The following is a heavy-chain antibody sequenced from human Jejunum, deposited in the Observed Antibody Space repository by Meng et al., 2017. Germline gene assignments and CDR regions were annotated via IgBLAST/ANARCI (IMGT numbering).Heavy chain of an antibody. CDR3: AKERSVIPGACGH. V-gene: IGHV3-23*01. D-gene: IGHD3-16*02. J-gene: IGHJ4*01. CDR2: LSGSGRSA. CDR1: DISFSNFA. Sequence: EVQFLESGGGLVQSGGSLTLSCVGSDISFSNFAMTWVRQAPGKGLEWVSSLSGSGRSAYYAESVKGRFTISRDDSKNTVYLHMTSLRVEDSALYFCAKERSVIPGACGHWGRGTLVTVSS.